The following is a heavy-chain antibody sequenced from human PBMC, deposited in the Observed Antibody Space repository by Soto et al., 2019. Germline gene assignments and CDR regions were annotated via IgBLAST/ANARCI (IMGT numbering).Heavy chain of an antibody. J-gene: IGHJ2*01. CDR3: ASPYYYDSSGYFEVPRNSGDWYFDL. CDR2: IYHSGST. CDR1: GGSISSSNW. Sequence: QVQLQESGPGLVKPSGTLSLTCAVSGGSISSSNWWSWVRQPPGKGLEWIGEIYHSGSTNYNPSLKSRVTISVDESKNQFSLKLSSVTAADTAVYYCASPYYYDSSGYFEVPRNSGDWYFDLWGRGTLVTVSS. D-gene: IGHD3-22*01. V-gene: IGHV4-4*02.